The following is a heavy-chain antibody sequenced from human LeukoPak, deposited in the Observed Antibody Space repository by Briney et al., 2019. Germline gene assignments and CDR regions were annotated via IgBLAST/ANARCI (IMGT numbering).Heavy chain of an antibody. Sequence: GGSLRLSCAASGFSVSSNYMTWVRQAPGKGLEWLSVTYSGGTTYYADSVKGRFTISRDNSKNTLYLQMNGLRTEDTAMYYCVRVRGGGDWGQGTLVTVSS. CDR1: GFSVSSNY. V-gene: IGHV3-66*02. CDR2: TYSGGTT. CDR3: VRVRGGGD. J-gene: IGHJ4*02. D-gene: IGHD3-10*01.